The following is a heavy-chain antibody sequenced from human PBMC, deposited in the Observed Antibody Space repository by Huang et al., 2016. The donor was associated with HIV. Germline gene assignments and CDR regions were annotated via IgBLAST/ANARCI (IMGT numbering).Heavy chain of an antibody. D-gene: IGHD3-22*01. V-gene: IGHV3-74*01. Sequence: EVQLVESGGGLVQPGGSLRLACAASGFSISSYWMHWVRQAPGKGVVWFSRINSDGSSTSYADSVKGRFTISRDNAKNTLYLQMNSLIAEDTAVYYCARDPRIQSWLNFFDYWGQGTLVSVSS. CDR2: INSDGSST. J-gene: IGHJ4*02. CDR3: ARDPRIQSWLNFFDY. CDR1: GFSISSYW.